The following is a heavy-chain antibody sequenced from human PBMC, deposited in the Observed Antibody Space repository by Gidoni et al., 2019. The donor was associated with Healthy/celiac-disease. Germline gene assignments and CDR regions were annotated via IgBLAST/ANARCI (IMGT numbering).Heavy chain of an antibody. Sequence: QLQLQESGPGLVKPSETLSLTCTVSGGPISSSSYYWGWIRQPPGKGLEWIGSIYYSGSTYYNPSLKRRVTISVDTSKNQFSLKLSSVTAADTAVYYCARSPIPLWPNYFDYWGQGTLVTVSS. V-gene: IGHV4-39*01. CDR3: ARSPIPLWPNYFDY. CDR1: GGPISSSSYY. D-gene: IGHD5-18*01. CDR2: IYYSGST. J-gene: IGHJ4*02.